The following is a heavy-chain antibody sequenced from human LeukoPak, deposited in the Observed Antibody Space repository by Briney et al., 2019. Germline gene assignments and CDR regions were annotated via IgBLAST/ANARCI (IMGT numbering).Heavy chain of an antibody. Sequence: PGGSLKISCKGSGYSFISYWIGWVGQMPGKGLEWMGIIYPGDSDTRYSPSFQGQVTISADKSISTAYLQWSSLKASDTAMYYCTRPSGTAYYFDYWGQGTLVTVSS. CDR3: TRPSGTAYYFDY. J-gene: IGHJ4*02. CDR2: IYPGDSDT. D-gene: IGHD1-26*01. CDR1: GYSFISYW. V-gene: IGHV5-51*01.